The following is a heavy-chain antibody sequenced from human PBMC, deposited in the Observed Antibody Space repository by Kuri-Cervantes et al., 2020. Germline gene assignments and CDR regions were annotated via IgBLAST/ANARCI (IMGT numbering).Heavy chain of an antibody. Sequence: ASVKVSCKASGYTLSSYGISWVRQAPGQGLEWMGIINPSGGSTSYAQKFQGRVTMTRDTSTSTVYMELSSLRSEDTAVYYCARGHSSSWYDYYYMDVWGKGTTVTVSS. J-gene: IGHJ6*03. CDR2: INPSGGST. V-gene: IGHV1-46*01. D-gene: IGHD6-13*01. CDR1: GYTLSSYG. CDR3: ARGHSSSWYDYYYMDV.